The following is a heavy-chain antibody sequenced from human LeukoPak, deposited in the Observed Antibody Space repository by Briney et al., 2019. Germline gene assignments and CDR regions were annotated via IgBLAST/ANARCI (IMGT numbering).Heavy chain of an antibody. Sequence: GESLKISCQVSGYIFTHYWIGWVRQMPGKGLESMGIIYPADSHTTYGPSFQGQVTISVDKSISTVYLQWSSLKASDTAMYYCARQSRDGSKTRGYFFDYWGQGTLVTVSS. CDR1: GYIFTHYW. CDR3: ARQSRDGSKTRGYFFDY. J-gene: IGHJ4*02. CDR2: IYPADSHT. D-gene: IGHD3-10*01. V-gene: IGHV5-51*01.